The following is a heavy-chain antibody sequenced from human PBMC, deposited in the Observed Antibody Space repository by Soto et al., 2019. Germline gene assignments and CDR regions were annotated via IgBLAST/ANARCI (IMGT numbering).Heavy chain of an antibody. Sequence: AGGSLRLSCAASGFTVSSNYMTWVRQAPGKGLEWVSVIYSGGSTYYADSVKGRFTISRDNSKNTLYLQMNSLRAEDTAVYYCAKASIVVVPAAPQPRGYYYYYMDVWGKGTTVTVSS. D-gene: IGHD2-2*01. CDR2: IYSGGST. CDR3: AKASIVVVPAAPQPRGYYYYYMDV. CDR1: GFTVSSNY. J-gene: IGHJ6*03. V-gene: IGHV3-53*01.